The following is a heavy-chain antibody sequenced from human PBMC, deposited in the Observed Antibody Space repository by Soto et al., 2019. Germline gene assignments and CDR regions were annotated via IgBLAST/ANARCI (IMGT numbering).Heavy chain of an antibody. CDR1: GFTFSSYS. CDR2: ISSSSSTI. J-gene: IGHJ3*02. CDR3: ARDLLLRYFDWFTPDAFDI. Sequence: GGSLRLSCAASGFTFSSYSMNWVRQAPGKGLEWVSYISSSSSTIYYADSVKGRFTISRDNAKNSLYLQMNSLRAEDTAVYYCARDLLLRYFDWFTPDAFDIWGQGTMVTVSS. V-gene: IGHV3-48*01. D-gene: IGHD3-9*01.